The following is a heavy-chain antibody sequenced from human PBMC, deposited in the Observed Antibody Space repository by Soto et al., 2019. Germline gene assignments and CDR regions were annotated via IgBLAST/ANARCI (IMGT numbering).Heavy chain of an antibody. CDR1: GFTFSSYA. CDR2: ISGSGGST. Sequence: EVQLLESGGGLVQPGGSLRLSCAASGFTFSSYAMSWVRQAPGKGLEWVSAISGSGGSTYYADSVKGRFTISRDNSKNTVYLQMNSLRAEDTAVYHCATSAGFWGVYYSDSWGQGTQVTVSS. J-gene: IGHJ4*02. CDR3: ATSAGFWGVYYSDS. V-gene: IGHV3-23*01. D-gene: IGHD3-16*01.